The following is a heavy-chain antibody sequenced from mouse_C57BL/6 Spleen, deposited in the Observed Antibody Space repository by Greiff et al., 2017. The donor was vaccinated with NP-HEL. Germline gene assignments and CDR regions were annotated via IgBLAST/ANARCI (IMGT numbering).Heavy chain of an antibody. CDR1: GFSFNTYA. Sequence: EVKLMESGGGLVQPKGSLKLSCAASGFSFNTYAMNWVRQAPGKGLEWVARIRSKSNNYATYYADSVKDRFTISRDDSESMLYLQMNNLKTEDTAMYYCVRQRSNYAMDYWGQGTSVTVSS. CDR3: VRQRSNYAMDY. CDR2: IRSKSNNYAT. V-gene: IGHV10-1*01. D-gene: IGHD5-1*01. J-gene: IGHJ4*01.